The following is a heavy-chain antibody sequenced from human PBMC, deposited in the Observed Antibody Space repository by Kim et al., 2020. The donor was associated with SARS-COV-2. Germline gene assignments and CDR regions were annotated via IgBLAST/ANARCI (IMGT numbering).Heavy chain of an antibody. Sequence: SETLSLTCTVSGYSISSGYYWGWIRQPPGKGLEWIGSIYHSGSTYYNPSLKSRVTISVDTSKNQFSLKLSSVTAADTAVYYCARGDGWYWADYWGQGTLVTVSS. J-gene: IGHJ4*02. CDR2: IYHSGST. CDR3: ARGDGWYWADY. CDR1: GYSISSGYY. V-gene: IGHV4-38-2*02. D-gene: IGHD6-19*01.